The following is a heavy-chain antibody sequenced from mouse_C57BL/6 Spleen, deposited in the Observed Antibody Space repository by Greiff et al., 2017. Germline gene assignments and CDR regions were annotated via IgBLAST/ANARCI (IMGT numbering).Heavy chain of an antibody. Sequence: QVQLKQPGAELVMPGASVKLSCKASGYTFTSYWMHWVKQRPGQGLEWIGEIDPSDSYTNYNQKFKGKSTLTVDKSSSTAYMQLSSLTSEASAVYYCARGDSSMDYWGQGTSVTVSS. CDR1: GYTFTSYW. CDR2: IDPSDSYT. CDR3: ARGDSSMDY. J-gene: IGHJ4*01. V-gene: IGHV1-69*01. D-gene: IGHD2-13*01.